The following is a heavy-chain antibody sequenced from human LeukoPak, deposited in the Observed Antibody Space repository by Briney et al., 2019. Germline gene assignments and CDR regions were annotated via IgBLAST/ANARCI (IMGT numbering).Heavy chain of an antibody. V-gene: IGHV3-23*01. CDR3: AKEYPGYGSAFDY. Sequence: PGGSLRLSCAASGFTFSNSVMSWVRQAPGTGLEWVSAITGSDLSTYYAVTVKGRFTISRDNSKNTLYLQLNSLRAEDTAVYYCAKEYPGYGSAFDYWGQGILVTVSS. D-gene: IGHD6-25*01. CDR1: GFTFSNSV. CDR2: ITGSDLST. J-gene: IGHJ4*02.